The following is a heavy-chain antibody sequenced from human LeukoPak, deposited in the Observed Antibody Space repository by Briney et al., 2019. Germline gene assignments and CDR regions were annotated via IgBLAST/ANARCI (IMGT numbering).Heavy chain of an antibody. CDR1: GFSLRTRGAG. D-gene: IGHD3-16*02. V-gene: IGHV2-5*02. Sequence: SGPTLVQSTRTLTLTYTFSGFSLRTRGAGVGWIRQPPGKALEWLPLIYWDDDKCYSPSLKSRLTITKDYSKNQVVLTITNMDPVDTATYYCARVITFGGVIVRLDYWGQGTLVTVSS. J-gene: IGHJ4*02. CDR2: IYWDDDK. CDR3: ARVITFGGVIVRLDY.